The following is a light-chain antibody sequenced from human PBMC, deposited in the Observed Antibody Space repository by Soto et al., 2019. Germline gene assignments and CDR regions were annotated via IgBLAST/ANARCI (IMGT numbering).Light chain of an antibody. Sequence: QTVVTQPPSVSGAPGQRVTISCTGSSSNIGAGYDVHWYQQLPGTAPKLLIYGNSNRPSGVPDRVSGSKSGTSASLAITGLQAEDEADYYCQSYDSRLSGYVFGTGTKLTVL. CDR2: GNS. J-gene: IGLJ1*01. CDR1: SSNIGAGYD. V-gene: IGLV1-40*01. CDR3: QSYDSRLSGYV.